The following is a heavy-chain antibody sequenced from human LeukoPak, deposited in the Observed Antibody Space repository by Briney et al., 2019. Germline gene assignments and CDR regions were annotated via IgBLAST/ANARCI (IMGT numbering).Heavy chain of an antibody. J-gene: IGHJ3*02. D-gene: IGHD3-16*01. Sequence: GGSLRLSCAASGFTLSSYDMHWVRQATGKGLEWVSVIGPAGDAYYPGSVKGRFTISREDAKSSLFLQMNSLRAEDTAVYYCARAVQAYVRAFDIWGQGTMVTVSS. CDR2: IGPAGDA. V-gene: IGHV3-13*01. CDR3: ARAVQAYVRAFDI. CDR1: GFTLSSYD.